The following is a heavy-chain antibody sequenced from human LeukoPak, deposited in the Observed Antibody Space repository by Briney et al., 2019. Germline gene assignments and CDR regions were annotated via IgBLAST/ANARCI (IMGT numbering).Heavy chain of an antibody. CDR3: AREIFGLGSYPDF. CDR1: GFSFGTYA. Sequence: PGRSLRLSCAASGFSFGTYAMHWVRQAPGQGLEWVALIWHDGSHKFYSNSVRGQFTISRDNSKNTVYLQMNNLRPDDTAVYYCAREIFGLGSYPDFWGQGTLVTVSS. D-gene: IGHD3-10*01. J-gene: IGHJ4*02. V-gene: IGHV3-33*01. CDR2: IWHDGSHK.